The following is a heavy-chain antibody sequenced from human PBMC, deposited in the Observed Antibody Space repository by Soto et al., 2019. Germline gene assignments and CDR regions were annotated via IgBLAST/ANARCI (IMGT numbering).Heavy chain of an antibody. CDR3: ARDLRYSGYDSYYYGMPV. CDR2: ISAYNGNT. J-gene: IGHJ6*02. D-gene: IGHD5-12*01. Sequence: ASVKVSCKASGCTFTSYGISWVRQAPVQGLEWMVCISAYNGNTNYAKKLQGRVTMTTDTSTSTAYMELRSLRSDDTAVYYCARDLRYSGYDSYYYGMPVWRQGKTVTVS. CDR1: GCTFTSYG. V-gene: IGHV1-18*04.